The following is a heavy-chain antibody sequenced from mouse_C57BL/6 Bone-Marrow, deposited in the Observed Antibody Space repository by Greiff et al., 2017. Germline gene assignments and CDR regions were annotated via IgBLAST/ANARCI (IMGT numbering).Heavy chain of an antibody. CDR1: GYTFTDYY. Sequence: VQLQQSGPVLVKPGASVKMSCKASGYTFTDYYMNWVKQSHGKSLEWIGVINPYNGGTSYNQKFKGKATLTVDKSSSTAYMELNSLTSEDAAVYYCARSGFYYYGSSYEGGAMDYWGQGTSVTVSS. CDR2: INPYNGGT. V-gene: IGHV1-19*01. D-gene: IGHD1-1*01. J-gene: IGHJ4*01. CDR3: ARSGFYYYGSSYEGGAMDY.